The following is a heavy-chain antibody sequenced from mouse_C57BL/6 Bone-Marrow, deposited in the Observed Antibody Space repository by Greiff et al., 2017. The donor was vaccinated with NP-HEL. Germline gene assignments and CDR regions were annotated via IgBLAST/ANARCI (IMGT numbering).Heavy chain of an antibody. CDR3: ARDQVYGSSYGYWYFDV. J-gene: IGHJ1*03. CDR2: ISYDGSN. Sequence: DVQLQESGPGLVKPSQSLSLTCSVTGYSITSGYYWNWIRQFPGNKLEWMGYISYDGSNNYNPSLKNRISITRDTSKNQFFLKLNSVTTEDTATYYCARDQVYGSSYGYWYFDVWGTGTTVTVSS. V-gene: IGHV3-6*01. D-gene: IGHD1-1*01. CDR1: GYSITSGYY.